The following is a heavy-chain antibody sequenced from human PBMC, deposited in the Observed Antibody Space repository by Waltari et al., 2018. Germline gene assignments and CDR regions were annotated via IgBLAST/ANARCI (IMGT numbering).Heavy chain of an antibody. CDR3: ARGEMSIAARRVLGWFDP. CDR1: GGSISSYY. CDR2: IYYSGST. D-gene: IGHD6-6*01. V-gene: IGHV4-59*01. Sequence: QVQLQASGPGLVQPSETLSLTCTVPGGSISSYYWSWIRQHPGKGLEWIGYIYYSGSTNYNPSRKSRVTISVDTSKNQFSLKLSSVTAADTAVYYCARGEMSIAARRVLGWFDPWGQGTLVTVSS. J-gene: IGHJ5*02.